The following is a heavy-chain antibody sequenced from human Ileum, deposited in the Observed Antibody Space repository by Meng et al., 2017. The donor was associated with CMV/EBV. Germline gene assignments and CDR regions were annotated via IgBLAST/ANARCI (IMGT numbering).Heavy chain of an antibody. D-gene: IGHD3-16*01. V-gene: IGHV4-4*07. CDR1: GDSITSFY. J-gene: IGHJ4*02. CDR2: IYHGGST. Sequence: QVQLQESGPGLGKPSETLSLTCTVSGDSITSFYWSWIRQPAGKALEWIGRIYHGGSTNYNPSLKSRVTLSVDTSKSQFSIRLTSVTAADTAVYYCARGPGGFGDFNFDYWGQGTLVTVSS. CDR3: ARGPGGFGDFNFDY.